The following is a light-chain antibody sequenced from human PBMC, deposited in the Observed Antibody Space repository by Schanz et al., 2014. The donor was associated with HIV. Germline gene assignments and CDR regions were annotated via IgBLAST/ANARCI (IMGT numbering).Light chain of an antibody. V-gene: IGLV2-14*03. J-gene: IGLJ1*01. CDR2: DVN. CDR3: ASYTSTDAFV. CDR1: SSDVGGYNY. Sequence: QSALTQPASVSGSPGQSIAISCTGTSSDVGGYNYVSWYQQHPNKAPKLIIYDVNNRPSGVSNRFSGSKSGNTASLTISGLVADDEADYYCASYTSTDAFVFGTGTKLTVL.